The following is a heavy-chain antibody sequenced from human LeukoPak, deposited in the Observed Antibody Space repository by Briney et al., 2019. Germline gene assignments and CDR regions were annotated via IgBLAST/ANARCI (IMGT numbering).Heavy chain of an antibody. CDR3: ARAVVVPAAILFDY. J-gene: IGHJ4*02. CDR1: GCSISSGDYY. CDR2: IYYSGST. Sequence: PSETLSLTCTVSGCSISSGDYYWSWIRQPPGKGLEWIGYIYYSGSTYYNPSLKSRVTISVDTSKNQFSLKLSSVTAADTAVYYCARAVVVPAAILFDYWGQGTLVTVSS. V-gene: IGHV4-30-4*01. D-gene: IGHD2-2*01.